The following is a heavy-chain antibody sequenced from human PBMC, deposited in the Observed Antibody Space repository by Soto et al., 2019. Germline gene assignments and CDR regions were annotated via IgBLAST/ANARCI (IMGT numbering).Heavy chain of an antibody. J-gene: IGHJ4*02. V-gene: IGHV4-4*02. CDR2: SHQSGST. Sequence: QVQLQESGPGLVKPSGTLSLTCAVSGVSISSHDWWTWVRQPPGKGLEWIGESHQSGSTNYNSSLESQVAIEVETSKHQFSLKLRSVTVADTAVYDCATRDNSRFYWGQGTLVTVSS. CDR1: GVSISSHDW. D-gene: IGHD6-13*01. CDR3: ATRDNSRFY.